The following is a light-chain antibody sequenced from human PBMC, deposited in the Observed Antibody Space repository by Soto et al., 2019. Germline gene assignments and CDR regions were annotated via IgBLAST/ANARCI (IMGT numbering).Light chain of an antibody. V-gene: IGKV2-24*01. CDR3: MQATRFPIT. J-gene: IGKJ5*01. Sequence: DIVMTQTPLSSLVTLGQPASFSCRSSQTHVHSDGNTYLNWLLQRPGQPPRLLIYKISNLFSGVPDRFSGSGAGTNFTLKISRVEAEDVGVYYCMQATRFPITFGQGTRLEIK. CDR1: QTHVHSDGNTY. CDR2: KIS.